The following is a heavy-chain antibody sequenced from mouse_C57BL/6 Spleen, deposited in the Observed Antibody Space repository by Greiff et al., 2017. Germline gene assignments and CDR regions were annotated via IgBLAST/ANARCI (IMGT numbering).Heavy chain of an antibody. CDR2: ISGGGGNT. CDR3: ARHEDYDPFAY. V-gene: IGHV5-9*01. D-gene: IGHD2-4*01. Sequence: EVKVVESGGGLVKPGGSLKLSCAASGFTFSSYTMSWVRQTPEKRLEWVGSISGGGGNTYYPDSVKGRFTISRDNAKNTLYLQMSSLRSEDTALYYCARHEDYDPFAYWGQGTLVTVSA. CDR1: GFTFSSYT. J-gene: IGHJ3*01.